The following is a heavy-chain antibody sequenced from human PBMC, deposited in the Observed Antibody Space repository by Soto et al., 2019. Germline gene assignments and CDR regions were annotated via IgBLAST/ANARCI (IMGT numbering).Heavy chain of an antibody. J-gene: IGHJ1*01. Sequence: EVQVVECGGGLVQPGGSLRLSCAASGFTFSNYWMSWVCQSPGKGLEWVANIKEDGSEKYYVDSVKGRFTISRDNAKNSLYLQMNCLRAEDTAVYYCAARRRTDFGDNWGQGTLLTVSS. CDR2: IKEDGSEK. V-gene: IGHV3-7*01. CDR3: AARRRTDFGDN. D-gene: IGHD4-17*01. CDR1: GFTFSNYW.